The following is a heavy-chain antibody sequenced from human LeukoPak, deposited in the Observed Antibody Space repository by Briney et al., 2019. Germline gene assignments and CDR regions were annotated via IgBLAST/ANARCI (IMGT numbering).Heavy chain of an antibody. V-gene: IGHV1-24*01. Sequence: ASVKVSCKVSGYTLTELSMHWVRQAPGKGPEWMGGFDPEDGETIYAQKFQGRVTMTEDTSTDTAYMELSSLRSEDTAVYYCATGPIVVVITDAFDIWGQGTMVTVSS. CDR1: GYTLTELS. D-gene: IGHD3-22*01. CDR2: FDPEDGET. CDR3: ATGPIVVVITDAFDI. J-gene: IGHJ3*02.